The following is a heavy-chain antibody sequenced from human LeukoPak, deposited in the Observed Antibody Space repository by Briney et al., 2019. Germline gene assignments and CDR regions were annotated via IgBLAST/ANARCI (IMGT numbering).Heavy chain of an antibody. CDR1: GYTFTSYG. Sequence: ASVKVSCKASGYTFTSYGISWVRQAPGQGLEWMGGIIPIFGTANYAQKFQGRVTITADESTSTAYMELSSLRSEDTAVYYCARSGYYYDSSGYQTNFDYWGQGTLVTVSS. J-gene: IGHJ4*02. V-gene: IGHV1-69*13. CDR3: ARSGYYYDSSGYQTNFDY. CDR2: IIPIFGTA. D-gene: IGHD3-22*01.